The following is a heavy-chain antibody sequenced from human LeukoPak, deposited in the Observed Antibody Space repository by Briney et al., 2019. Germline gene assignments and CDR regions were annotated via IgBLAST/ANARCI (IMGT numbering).Heavy chain of an antibody. CDR1: GGSISSYY. V-gene: IGHV4-59*01. D-gene: IGHD5-18*01. Sequence: SETLSLTCTVSGGSISSYYWSWIRQPPGKGLEWIGYIYYSGSTNYNPSLKSRVTILVDTSKNQFSLKLSSVTAADTAVYYCARQSGYSYGYAFDYWGQGTLVTVSS. CDR2: IYYSGST. J-gene: IGHJ4*02. CDR3: ARQSGYSYGYAFDY.